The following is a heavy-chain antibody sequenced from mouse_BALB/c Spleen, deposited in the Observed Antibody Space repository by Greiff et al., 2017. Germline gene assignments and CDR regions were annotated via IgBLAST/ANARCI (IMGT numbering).Heavy chain of an antibody. J-gene: IGHJ4*01. CDR1: GFTFSDYY. Sequence: EVKLVESGGGLVKPGGSLKLSCAASGFTFSDYYMYWVRQTPEKRLEWVATISDGGSYTYYPDSVKGRFTISRDNAKNNLYLQMSSLKSEDTAMYYCARAGYGGYAMDDWGQGTSVTVSA. D-gene: IGHD2-10*02. CDR2: ISDGGSYT. V-gene: IGHV5-4*02. CDR3: ARAGYGGYAMDD.